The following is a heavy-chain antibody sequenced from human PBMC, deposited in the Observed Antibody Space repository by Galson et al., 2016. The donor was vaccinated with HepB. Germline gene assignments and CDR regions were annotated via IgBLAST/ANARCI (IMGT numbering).Heavy chain of an antibody. D-gene: IGHD3-10*01. Sequence: SVKVSCKASGYTFTGYFIHWVRQAPGQGLEWMGWINPNNGVTNYAQKFQGRATMTRDTSITTAYIDLSRLRSCDTAVYYCARFGPDSLDHWGQGTLVTVSS. J-gene: IGHJ4*02. CDR3: ARFGPDSLDH. CDR2: INPNNGVT. V-gene: IGHV1-2*02. CDR1: GYTFTGYF.